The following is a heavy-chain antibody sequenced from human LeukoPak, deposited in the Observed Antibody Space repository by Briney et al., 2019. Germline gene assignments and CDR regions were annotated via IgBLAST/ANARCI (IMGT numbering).Heavy chain of an antibody. J-gene: IGHJ4*02. Sequence: SETLSLTCTVSGGSISSGGYYWSWIRQHPGKGLERIGYIYYSGSTYYNPSLKSRVTISVDTSKNQFSLKLSSVTAADTAVYYCARDRVAGPFDYWSQGTLVTVSS. D-gene: IGHD6-19*01. V-gene: IGHV4-31*03. CDR1: GGSISSGGYY. CDR3: ARDRVAGPFDY. CDR2: IYYSGST.